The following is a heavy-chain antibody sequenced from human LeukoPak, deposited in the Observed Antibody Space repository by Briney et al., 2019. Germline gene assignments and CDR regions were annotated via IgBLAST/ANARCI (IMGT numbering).Heavy chain of an antibody. Sequence: QTGGSLRLSCDASEFIFSDYDMNWVRQAPGKGLEWVSYIGSSGSTVYYADSVKGRFTISRDSAKNSLYLQMNSLRDEDTAVYYCARDTLLYADSPDAFDMWGQGTMVTVSS. V-gene: IGHV3-48*03. J-gene: IGHJ3*02. CDR3: ARDTLLYADSPDAFDM. CDR2: IGSSGSTV. D-gene: IGHD4-17*01. CDR1: EFIFSDYD.